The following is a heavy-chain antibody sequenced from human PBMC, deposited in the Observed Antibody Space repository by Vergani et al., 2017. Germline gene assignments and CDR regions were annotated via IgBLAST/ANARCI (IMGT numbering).Heavy chain of an antibody. CDR1: GFTFSDFY. D-gene: IGHD3-3*01. CDR3: ARVGAAWAFDI. V-gene: IGHV3-11*06. J-gene: IGHJ3*02. CDR2: ISSSSSHT. Sequence: QVQLVESGGALVRPGGSLRLSCAASGFTFSDFYMTWIRQAPGKGLEWVSYISSSSSHTNYADSVKGRFTISRDNGKNSLYLQMHSLGADDTAVYYCARVGAAWAFDIWGQGTVVTVSS.